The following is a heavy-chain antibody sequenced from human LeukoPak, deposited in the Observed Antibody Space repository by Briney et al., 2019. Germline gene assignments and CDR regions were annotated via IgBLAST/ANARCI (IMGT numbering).Heavy chain of an antibody. CDR3: AKVVVDYGDYGAFDI. CDR1: GFTFDDYG. Sequence: GGSLRLSCAASGFTFDDYGMSWVRQAPGKGLEWVSGINWNGGSTGYADSVKGRFTISRDNSKNTLFLQMNSLRAEDTAVYYCAKVVVDYGDYGAFDIWGQGTMVTVSS. J-gene: IGHJ3*02. V-gene: IGHV3-20*04. CDR2: INWNGGST. D-gene: IGHD4-17*01.